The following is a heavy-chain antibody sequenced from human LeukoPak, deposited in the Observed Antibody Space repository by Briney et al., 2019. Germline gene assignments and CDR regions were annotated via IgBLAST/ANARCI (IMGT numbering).Heavy chain of an antibody. J-gene: IGHJ4*02. CDR1: GGSISSYY. D-gene: IGHD3-22*01. Sequence: PSETLSLTCTVSGGSISSYYWSWIRQPAGKGLEWIGHIYTSGSTNYNPSLKSRVTMSVDTSKNQFSLKLSSVTAADTAVYYCARALGDSSGYYYYYFDYWGQGTLVTVSS. V-gene: IGHV4-4*07. CDR3: ARALGDSSGYYYYYFDY. CDR2: IYTSGST.